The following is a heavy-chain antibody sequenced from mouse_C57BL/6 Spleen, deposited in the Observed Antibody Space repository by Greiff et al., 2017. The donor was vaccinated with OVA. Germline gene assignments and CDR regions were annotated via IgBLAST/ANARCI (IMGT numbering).Heavy chain of an antibody. CDR2: ISDGGSYT. CDR3: AREENAFYAMDY. V-gene: IGHV5-4*01. Sequence: EVQLVESGGGLVKPGGSLKLSCAASGFTFSSYAMSWVRQTPEKRLEWVATISDGGSYTYYPDNVKGRFTSSRDNAKNNLYLQMSHLKSEDTAMYYCAREENAFYAMDYWGQGTSVTVSS. J-gene: IGHJ4*01. CDR1: GFTFSSYA.